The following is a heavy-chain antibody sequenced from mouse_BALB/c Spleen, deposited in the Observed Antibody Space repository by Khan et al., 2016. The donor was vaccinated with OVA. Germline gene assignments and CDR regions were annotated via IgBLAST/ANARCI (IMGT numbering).Heavy chain of an antibody. CDR1: GYTFTYYV. Sequence: QVQLKQSGPALVKPGASVTMSCKASGYTFTYYVITWVKQRTGQGLEWIGEFYPGSDNAYYNEWFKGKATLTADTSSNTTNMQLSSLTTENSAVDFCARGDGYYVYFDYWGQGTTLTVSS. J-gene: IGHJ2*01. CDR3: ARGDGYYVYFDY. CDR2: FYPGSDNA. D-gene: IGHD2-3*01. V-gene: IGHV1-77*01.